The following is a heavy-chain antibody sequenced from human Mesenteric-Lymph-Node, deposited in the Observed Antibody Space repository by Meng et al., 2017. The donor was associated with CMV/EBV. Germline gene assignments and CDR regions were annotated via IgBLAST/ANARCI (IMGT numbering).Heavy chain of an antibody. Sequence: VSGDSISSPSYYWGWIRQTPGKGLEWIGSVSKSGKTFDNPSLKNRVSMSVDTSKNQVSLKLTSVTAADTAMYYCARESGDRTDWFDSWGQGTLVTVSS. V-gene: IGHV4-39*07. CDR3: ARESGDRTDWFDS. CDR2: VSKSGKT. CDR1: GDSISSPSYY. J-gene: IGHJ5*01. D-gene: IGHD4-17*01.